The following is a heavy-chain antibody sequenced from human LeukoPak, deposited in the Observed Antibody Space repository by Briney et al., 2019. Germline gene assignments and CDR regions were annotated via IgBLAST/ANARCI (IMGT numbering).Heavy chain of an antibody. J-gene: IGHJ6*02. CDR2: ISSSGSTI. CDR1: GFTFSDYY. V-gene: IGHV3-11*01. CDR3: ARDRVYSGYDLFYYGMDV. D-gene: IGHD5-12*01. Sequence: GGSLRLSCPASGFTFSDYYMSWIRQAPGKGLEWVSYISSSGSTIYYADSVKGRFTISRDNAKNSLYLQMNSLRAEDTAVYYCARDRVYSGYDLFYYGMDVWGQGTTVNVSS.